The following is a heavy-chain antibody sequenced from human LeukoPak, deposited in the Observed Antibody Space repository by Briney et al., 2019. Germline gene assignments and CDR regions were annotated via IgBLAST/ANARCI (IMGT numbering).Heavy chain of an antibody. CDR3: ARSGYYYVMKGFDP. CDR2: INHSGST. V-gene: IGHV4-34*01. D-gene: IGHD3-22*01. Sequence: SETLSLTCAVYGGSFSGYYWSWIRQPPGEGLEWIGEINHSGSTNYNPSLKSRVTISVDTSKNQFSLKLSSVTAADTAVYYCARSGYYYVMKGFDPWGQGTLVTVSS. CDR1: GGSFSGYY. J-gene: IGHJ5*02.